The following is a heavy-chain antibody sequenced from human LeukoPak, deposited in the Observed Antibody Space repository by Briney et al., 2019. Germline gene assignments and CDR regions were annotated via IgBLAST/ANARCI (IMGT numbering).Heavy chain of an antibody. V-gene: IGHV3-74*01. CDR3: ATSPTMVEYYFDY. CDR1: GFAFSTYW. J-gene: IGHJ4*02. CDR2: IYSDGSNT. Sequence: PGGSLRLSCAASGFAFSTYWMHWVRQAPGKGLVWVSRIYSDGSNTIYADSVKGRFTISRDNAKNTLYLQMNSLRVEDTAVYYCATSPTMVEYYFDYWGQGTLVTVSS. D-gene: IGHD3-10*01.